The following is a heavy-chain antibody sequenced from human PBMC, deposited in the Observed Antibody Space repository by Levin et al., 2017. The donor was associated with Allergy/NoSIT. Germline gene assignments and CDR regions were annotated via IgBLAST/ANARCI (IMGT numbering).Heavy chain of an antibody. CDR1: GFTFSSYA. CDR2: ISGGGGST. J-gene: IGHJ4*02. Sequence: GESLKISCAASGFTFSSYAMSWVRQAPGKGLEWVSGISGGGGSTYYADSVKGRFSISRDTSKNTLYLQMNSLRAEDTPVYYCAKDVGTVYSSGWYHSFDCWGQGTLVTVSS. V-gene: IGHV3-23*01. D-gene: IGHD6-19*01. CDR3: AKDVGTVYSSGWYHSFDC.